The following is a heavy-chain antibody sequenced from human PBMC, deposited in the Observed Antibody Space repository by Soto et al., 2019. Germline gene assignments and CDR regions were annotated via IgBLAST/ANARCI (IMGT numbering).Heavy chain of an antibody. V-gene: IGHV1-24*01. CDR1: GYSLSELS. D-gene: IGHD2-15*01. Sequence: QVQLVQSGAEVRKPGASVRVSCKVSGYSLSELSMHWVRQPPGQGLEWMGSFHPEGGEAIYSDNFQGKLTMTEDIPSDIRYSGLSSLRSDDMAVYYWGADVSYGHGGAEGAEALDIWGQGTVVTVSS. CDR2: FHPEGGEA. J-gene: IGHJ3*02. CDR3: GADVSYGHGGAEGAEALDI.